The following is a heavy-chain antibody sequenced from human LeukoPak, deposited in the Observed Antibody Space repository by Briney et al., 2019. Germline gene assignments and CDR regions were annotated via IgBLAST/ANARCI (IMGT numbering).Heavy chain of an antibody. Sequence: GESLKISCKGSGYSFTSYWIGWVRQMPGKGLEWMGIIYPGDSDTRYSPSFQGQVTISADKSISTAYLQWSSLKASDTAMYYCARHNGVVRQFWSGYYTGGYYMDVWGKGTTVTVSS. CDR1: GYSFTSYW. D-gene: IGHD3-3*01. V-gene: IGHV5-51*01. CDR3: ARHNGVVRQFWSGYYTGGYYMDV. CDR2: IYPGDSDT. J-gene: IGHJ6*03.